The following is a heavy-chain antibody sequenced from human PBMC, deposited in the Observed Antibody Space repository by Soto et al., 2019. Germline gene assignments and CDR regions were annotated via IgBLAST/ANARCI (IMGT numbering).Heavy chain of an antibody. CDR2: IIPILGIA. D-gene: IGHD6-19*01. V-gene: IGHV1-69*08. Sequence: QVQLVQSGAEVKKPGSSVKVSCKASGGTFSSYTISWVRQAPGQGLEWMGRIIPILGIANYAQKFQGRVTITADKSTSTAYMELSSLRSEDTAVYYCSRDRDYSGCYAAGYWGQGTLVTVSS. CDR3: SRDRDYSGCYAAGY. CDR1: GGTFSSYT. J-gene: IGHJ4*02.